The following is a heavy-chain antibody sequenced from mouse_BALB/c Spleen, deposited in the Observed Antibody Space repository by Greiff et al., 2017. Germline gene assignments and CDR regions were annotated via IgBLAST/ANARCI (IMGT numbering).Heavy chain of an antibody. CDR1: GFSLTDYG. CDR2: IWGGGST. CDR3: AANFPGSSLYYYAMDY. D-gene: IGHD1-1*01. Sequence: VQLVESGPGLVVPSQSLSITCTVSGFSLTDYGVSWIRQPPGKGLEWLGVIWGGGSTYYNSALKSRLSISKDNSKSQVFLKMNSLQTDDTAMYYCAANFPGSSLYYYAMDYWGQGTSVTVSS. V-gene: IGHV2-6-5*01. J-gene: IGHJ4*01.